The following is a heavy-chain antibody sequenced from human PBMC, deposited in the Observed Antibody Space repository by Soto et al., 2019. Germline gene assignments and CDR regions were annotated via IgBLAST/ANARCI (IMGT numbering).Heavy chain of an antibody. CDR3: ARGRWSKFDY. D-gene: IGHD2-15*01. J-gene: IGHJ4*02. CDR2: TYYRSKWYN. CDR1: GDSVSSNNIA. Sequence: PSQTLSLTCAVSGDSVSSNNIAWNWLRQSPWRGLEWLGRTYYRSKWYNEYAVSVRSRITINLDTSKNQFSLQLNSVTPEDTAVYYCARGRWSKFDYSGQGAQVTVS. V-gene: IGHV6-1*01.